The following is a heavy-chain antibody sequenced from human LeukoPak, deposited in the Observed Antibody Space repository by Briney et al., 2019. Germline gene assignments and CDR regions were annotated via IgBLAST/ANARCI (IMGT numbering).Heavy chain of an antibody. V-gene: IGHV4-39*01. CDR1: GGSISSSSYY. Sequence: PSETLSLTCTVSGGSISSSSYYWGWIRQPPGKGLEWIGSIYYSGSTYYNPSLKSRVTISVDTSKNQFSLKLSSVTAADTAVYYCARRGGSYPHFDYWGQGTLVTVSS. D-gene: IGHD1-26*01. CDR2: IYYSGST. CDR3: ARRGGSYPHFDY. J-gene: IGHJ4*02.